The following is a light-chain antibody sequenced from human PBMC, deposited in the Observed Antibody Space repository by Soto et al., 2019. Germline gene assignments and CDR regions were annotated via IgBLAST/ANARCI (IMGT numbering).Light chain of an antibody. Sequence: QAVVTQPPSASATPGQRVTISCSGSSSNIGSNTVNWYQHLPGTAPKLLIYSNNQRPSGVPDRFSGSKSGTSASLAISGLQSEDEADYYCAVWDDSLNGVVFGGGTKLTVL. J-gene: IGLJ2*01. V-gene: IGLV1-44*01. CDR3: AVWDDSLNGVV. CDR1: SSNIGSNT. CDR2: SNN.